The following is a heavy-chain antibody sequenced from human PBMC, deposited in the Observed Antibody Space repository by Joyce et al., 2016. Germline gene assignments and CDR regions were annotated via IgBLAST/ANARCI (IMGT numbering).Heavy chain of an antibody. Sequence: QAQLVQSGAQVKAPGALVTLSCEASGYAFIRSILHWVRQGPGQGLEWMGAVGPFEISPAYAQKFQGRLTMTRDTSTKTIYMELSSLTPDDTAIYYCARGDSFGSRRYFDPWGQGTLVTVSS. J-gene: IGHJ5*02. V-gene: IGHV1-46*01. D-gene: IGHD2-21*02. CDR1: GYAFIRSI. CDR2: VGPFEISP. CDR3: ARGDSFGSRRYFDP.